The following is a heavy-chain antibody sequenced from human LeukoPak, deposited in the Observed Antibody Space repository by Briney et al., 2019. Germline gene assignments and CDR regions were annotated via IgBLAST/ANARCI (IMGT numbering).Heavy chain of an antibody. CDR2: LYPGGSDI. D-gene: IGHD3-3*01. CDR3: ASPNPEWTPAGAFDL. J-gene: IGHJ3*01. CDR1: GYSFTINW. Sequence: GESLKISCKASGYSFTINWIAWVRQMPGQGLEWMGILYPGGSDIHYSPPFQGRITLSVDKTSNTAYLQWGSLKASDTATYYCASPNPEWTPAGAFDLWAQGTLVTVSS. V-gene: IGHV5-51*01.